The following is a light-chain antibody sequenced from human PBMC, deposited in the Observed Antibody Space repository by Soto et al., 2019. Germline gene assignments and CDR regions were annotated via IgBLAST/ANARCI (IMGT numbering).Light chain of an antibody. V-gene: IGKV3-15*01. CDR2: GAS. J-gene: IGKJ5*01. CDR3: QQYNNWPPIN. CDR1: QSVSSN. Sequence: EIVLTRSPGSLSLSPVERATLSLMASQSVSSNLAWYQQKPGQAPRLLIYGASTRATGIPARFSGSGSGTEFTLTISSLQSEDFAVYYCQQYNNWPPINFGQGTRLEIK.